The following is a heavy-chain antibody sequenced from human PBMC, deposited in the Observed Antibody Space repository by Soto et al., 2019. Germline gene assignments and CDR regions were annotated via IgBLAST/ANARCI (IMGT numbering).Heavy chain of an antibody. CDR2: TSAYNGNT. CDR1: GYTFTSYG. D-gene: IGHD3-9*01. CDR3: ARVKLTRSYYYYGMDV. Sequence: ASVKVSCKASGYTFTSYGISWVRQAPGQGLEWMGWTSAYNGNTNYAQKLQGRVTMTTDTSSSTAYMELRSLRSDDTALYYCARVKLTRSYYYYGMDVWGQGTTVTVSS. V-gene: IGHV1-18*01. J-gene: IGHJ6*02.